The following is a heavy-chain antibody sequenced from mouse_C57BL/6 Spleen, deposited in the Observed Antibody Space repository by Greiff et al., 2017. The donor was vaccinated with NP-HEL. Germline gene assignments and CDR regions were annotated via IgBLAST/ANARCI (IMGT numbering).Heavy chain of an antibody. J-gene: IGHJ3*01. V-gene: IGHV1-50*01. D-gene: IGHD2-5*01. CDR2: IDPSDSYT. Sequence: VQLKQPGAELVKPGASVKLSCKASGYTFTSYWMQWVKQRPGQGLEWIGEIDPSDSYTNYNQKFKGKATLTVDTSSSTAYMQLSSLTSEDSAVYYCAIYYSNFFAYWGQGTLVTVSA. CDR3: AIYYSNFFAY. CDR1: GYTFTSYW.